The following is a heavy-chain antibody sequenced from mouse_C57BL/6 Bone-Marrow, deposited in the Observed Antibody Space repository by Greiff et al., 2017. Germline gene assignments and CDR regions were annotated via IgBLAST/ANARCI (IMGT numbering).Heavy chain of an antibody. CDR1: GYTFTSYW. D-gene: IGHD2-1*01. CDR2: IIPSSGYT. J-gene: IGHJ3*01. V-gene: IGHV1-7*01. CDR3: ATGGNCAWFAY. Sequence: VMLVESGAELAKPWASVSLSCKASGYTFTSYWMHWVQQRPGQGLEWIGYIIPSSGYTKYNQKFKDKAILTADKSSSTAYMQLSCLTDEDSAVYYCATGGNCAWFAYWGQGTLVTVSA.